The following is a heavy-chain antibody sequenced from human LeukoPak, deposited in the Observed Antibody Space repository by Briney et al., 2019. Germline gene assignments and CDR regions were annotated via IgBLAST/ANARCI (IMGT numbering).Heavy chain of an antibody. D-gene: IGHD3-3*01. CDR3: ARGRATSDVLRFLEWLPSAFDI. J-gene: IGHJ3*02. Sequence: SETLSLTCAVYGGSFSGYYWSWIRQPPGKGLEWSGEINHSGSTNYNPSLKSRVTISVDTSKNQFSLKLSSVTAADTAVYYCARGRATSDVLRFLEWLPSAFDIWGQGTMVTVSS. CDR1: GGSFSGYY. CDR2: INHSGST. V-gene: IGHV4-34*01.